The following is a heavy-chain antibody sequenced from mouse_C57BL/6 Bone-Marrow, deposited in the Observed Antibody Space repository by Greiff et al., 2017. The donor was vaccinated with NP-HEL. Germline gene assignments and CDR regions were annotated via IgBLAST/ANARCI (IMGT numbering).Heavy chain of an antibody. CDR2: INPDSSTI. V-gene: IGHV4-1*01. J-gene: IGHJ1*03. CDR1: GIDFSRYW. Sequence: EVKLLESGGGLVQPGGSLKLSCAASGIDFSRYWMSWVRRAPGKGLEWIGEINPDSSTINYAPSLKDKFIISRDNAKNTLYLQMSKVRSEDTALYYWARQDYYGSSYWYFDVWGTGTTVTVSS. CDR3: ARQDYYGSSYWYFDV. D-gene: IGHD1-1*01.